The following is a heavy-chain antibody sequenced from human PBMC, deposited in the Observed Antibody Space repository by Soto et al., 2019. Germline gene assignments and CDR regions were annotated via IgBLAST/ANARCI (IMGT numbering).Heavy chain of an antibody. Sequence: QVQLQESGPGLVKPSETLSLTCTVSGGSISSYYWSWIRQPPGKGLEWIGYIYYSGSTNYNPSLKSRVTISADTSKNQFSRTLSSVTAADTAVYYCARDVGRFDPWGQGTLVTVSS. D-gene: IGHD3-3*01. CDR2: IYYSGST. V-gene: IGHV4-59*01. J-gene: IGHJ5*02. CDR1: GGSISSYY. CDR3: ARDVGRFDP.